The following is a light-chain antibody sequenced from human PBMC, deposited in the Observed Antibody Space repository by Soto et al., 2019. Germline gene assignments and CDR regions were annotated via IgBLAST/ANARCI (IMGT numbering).Light chain of an antibody. CDR3: QQYRSLGS. J-gene: IGKJ1*01. V-gene: IGKV1-5*03. Sequence: DIQMTQSPSTLSASVGDRVTITCRASQSISDWLAWYQQKPGEIPKLLIYKATSLETGVPSRFSGSGSETEFTLTISSLQPDDFATYYCQQYRSLGSFGKGTRVEIK. CDR2: KAT. CDR1: QSISDW.